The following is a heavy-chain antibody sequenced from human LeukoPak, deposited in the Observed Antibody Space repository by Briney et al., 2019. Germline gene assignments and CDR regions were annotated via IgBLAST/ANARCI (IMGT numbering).Heavy chain of an antibody. CDR1: GFTFSYYW. D-gene: IGHD6-6*01. CDR2: IKQDGSAK. V-gene: IGHV3-7*01. CDR3: ARDRREDIATRLIMFDY. J-gene: IGHJ4*02. Sequence: PGGSLRLSCAASGFTFSYYWMSWVRQAPGKGLEWVANIKQDGSAKYYVDSVKGRFTISRDNAKNSLFLQMNTLRAEDTAVYYCARDRREDIATRLIMFDYWGQGTLVTVSS.